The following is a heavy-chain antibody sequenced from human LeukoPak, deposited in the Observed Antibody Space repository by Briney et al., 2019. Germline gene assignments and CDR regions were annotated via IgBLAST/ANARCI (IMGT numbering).Heavy chain of an antibody. J-gene: IGHJ4*02. Sequence: SVKVSFKASGGTFSSYAISWVRQAPGQGLEWMGRIIPILGIANYAQKFQGRVTISADESTSTAYMELSSLRSEDTAVYYCAREGSSPTHFDYWGQGTLVTVSS. CDR2: IIPILGIA. CDR3: AREGSSPTHFDY. D-gene: IGHD6-6*01. V-gene: IGHV1-69*04. CDR1: GGTFSSYA.